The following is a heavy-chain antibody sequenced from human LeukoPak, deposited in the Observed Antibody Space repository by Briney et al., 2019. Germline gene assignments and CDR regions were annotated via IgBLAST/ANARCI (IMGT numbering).Heavy chain of an antibody. CDR2: IWYDGSNK. Sequence: GGSLRLSCAASGFTFSSYGMHWVRQAPGKGLEWVAVIWYDGSNKYYADSVKGRFTISRDNAKNSLYLQMNSLRAEDTAVYYCARLVSSDWGQGTLVTVSS. CDR1: GFTFSSYG. D-gene: IGHD2/OR15-2a*01. V-gene: IGHV3-33*01. CDR3: ARLVSSD. J-gene: IGHJ4*02.